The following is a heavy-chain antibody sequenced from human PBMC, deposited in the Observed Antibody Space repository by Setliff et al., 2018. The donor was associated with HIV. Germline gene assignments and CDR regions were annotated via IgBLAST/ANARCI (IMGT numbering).Heavy chain of an antibody. D-gene: IGHD1-26*01. CDR1: GYTFTGYY. Sequence: ASVKVSCKASGYTFTGYYMHWVRQAPGQGLEWMGWINPNSGGTNYAQKFQGRVTMTRDTSISTAYMELSRRRSDDTAVYYCARDLGPGGGSYRMPINWFDPWGQGTLVTVSS. CDR2: INPNSGGT. J-gene: IGHJ5*02. CDR3: ARDLGPGGGSYRMPINWFDP. V-gene: IGHV1-2*02.